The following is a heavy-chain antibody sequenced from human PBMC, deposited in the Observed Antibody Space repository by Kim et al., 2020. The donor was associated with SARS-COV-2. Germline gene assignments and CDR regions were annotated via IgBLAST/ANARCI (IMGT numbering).Heavy chain of an antibody. D-gene: IGHD6-19*01. V-gene: IGHV1-18*01. CDR3: ARVRERSSGWYGRGWFDP. J-gene: IGHJ5*02. CDR2: ISAYNGNT. Sequence: ASVKVSCKASGYTFTSYGISWVRQAPGQGLEWMGWISAYNGNTNYAQKLQGRVTMTTDTSTSTAYMELRSLRSDDTAVYYCARVRERSSGWYGRGWFDPWGQGTLVTVSS. CDR1: GYTFTSYG.